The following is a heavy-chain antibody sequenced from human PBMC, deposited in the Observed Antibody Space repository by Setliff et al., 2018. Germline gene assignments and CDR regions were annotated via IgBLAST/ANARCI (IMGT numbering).Heavy chain of an antibody. Sequence: PGGSLRLSCAASGFTFDDYVMSWVRQAPGKGLEWVSDINRNGGRIGYADPVKGRFTISRDNAKSSVFLHINSVTAEDTAIYYCAKDRVNDGVWDFDSWGPGILVTISS. CDR3: AKDRVNDGVWDFDS. V-gene: IGHV3-20*04. CDR1: GFTFDDYV. CDR2: INRNGGRI. D-gene: IGHD2-8*01. J-gene: IGHJ4*02.